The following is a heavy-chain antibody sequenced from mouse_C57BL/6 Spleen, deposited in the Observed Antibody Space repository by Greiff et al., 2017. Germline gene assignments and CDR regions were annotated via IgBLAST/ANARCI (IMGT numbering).Heavy chain of an antibody. CDR2: INPGSGGT. Sequence: QVQLKQSGAELVRPGTSVKVSCKASGYAFTNYLIEWVKQRPGQGLEWIGVINPGSGGTNYNEKFKGKATLTADKSSSTAYMQLSSLTSEDSAVYFCARRGVITSYYFDYWGQGTTLTVSS. CDR1: GYAFTNYL. CDR3: ARRGVITSYYFDY. V-gene: IGHV1-54*01. J-gene: IGHJ2*01. D-gene: IGHD1-1*01.